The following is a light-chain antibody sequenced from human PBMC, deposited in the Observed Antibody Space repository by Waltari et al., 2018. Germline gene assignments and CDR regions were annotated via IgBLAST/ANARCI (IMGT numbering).Light chain of an antibody. Sequence: QLVLTQSPSASASLGASVKLTCTLSSGHSSYAIAWHQQQPGKGPRYLMKLNSDGSHSKGDGIPDRFSGSSSGAERYLTISSRQSEDEADYYCQTWGTGIHGVFGGGTKLTVL. CDR1: SGHSSYA. V-gene: IGLV4-69*01. J-gene: IGLJ3*02. CDR2: LNSDGSH. CDR3: QTWGTGIHGV.